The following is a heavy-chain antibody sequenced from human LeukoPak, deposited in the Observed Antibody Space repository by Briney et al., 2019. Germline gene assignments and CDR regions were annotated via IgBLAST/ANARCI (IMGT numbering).Heavy chain of an antibody. V-gene: IGHV3-23*01. CDR3: AKASAMIVVVSKHFDY. Sequence: GGSLRLSCAASGFTFSSYAMSWVHQAPGKGLEWVSAISGSGGSTYYADSVKGRFTISRDNSKNTLYLQMNSLRAEDTAVYYCAKASAMIVVVSKHFDYWGQGTLVTVSS. J-gene: IGHJ4*02. CDR2: ISGSGGST. CDR1: GFTFSSYA. D-gene: IGHD3-22*01.